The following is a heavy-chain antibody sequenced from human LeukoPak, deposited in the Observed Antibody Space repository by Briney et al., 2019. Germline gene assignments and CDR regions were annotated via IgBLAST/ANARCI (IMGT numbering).Heavy chain of an antibody. CDR3: AKEIDTIVTHVFAI. CDR1: GFTFGNYA. J-gene: IGHJ3*02. Sequence: PGVSLRLSCAASGFTFGNYAMHWVRQAPGKGLEWVALISGDGGSTYYADSVRGRFTISRDNSKNSLYLQMDSLRTEDTAFYYWAKEIDTIVTHVFAIWGEGTMATVSS. CDR2: ISGDGGST. D-gene: IGHD2-15*01. V-gene: IGHV3-43*02.